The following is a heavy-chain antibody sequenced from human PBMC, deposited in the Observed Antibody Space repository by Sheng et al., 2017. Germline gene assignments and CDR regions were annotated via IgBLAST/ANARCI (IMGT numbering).Heavy chain of an antibody. CDR1: GFSFGAHY. D-gene: IGHD5-18*01. CDR3: ARDGDSYGPDFDY. J-gene: IGHJ4*02. Sequence: EVQLVESGGGLVQPGGSLRLSCAASGFSFGAHYMDWVRQAPGKGLEWVARINKDGSDVMYADSVKGRFTISRDNAKNTLYVQMNSLRAEDTAIYFCARDGDSYGPDFDYWGQGTLVTVSS. V-gene: IGHV3-74*03. CDR2: INKDGSDV.